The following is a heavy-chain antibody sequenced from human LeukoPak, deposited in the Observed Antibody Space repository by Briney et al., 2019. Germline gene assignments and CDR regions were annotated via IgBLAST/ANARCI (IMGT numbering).Heavy chain of an antibody. CDR1: GGTFSSYA. D-gene: IGHD3-3*01. CDR2: IIPIFGTA. J-gene: IGHJ6*02. CDR3: ARGLITIFGVVILNTYGMDV. Sequence: GASVKVSCKASGGTFSSYAISWVRQAPGQGLEWMGGIIPIFGTANYAQKFRGRVTITADESTSTAYMELSSLRSEDTAVYYCARGLITIFGVVILNTYGMDVWGQGTTVTVSS. V-gene: IGHV1-69*13.